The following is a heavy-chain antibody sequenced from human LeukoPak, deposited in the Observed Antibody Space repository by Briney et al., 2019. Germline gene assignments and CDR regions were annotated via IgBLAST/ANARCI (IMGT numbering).Heavy chain of an antibody. Sequence: GGSLRLSCAASGITLSNYDMTWVRQAPGKGLEWVSDIRGSGGTYYADSVKGRFTLSRDNAKNTLYLQMSSLGAEDTAVYYCANFIAASATGFQHWGQGTLVTVSS. D-gene: IGHD6-6*01. CDR3: ANFIAASATGFQH. V-gene: IGHV3-23*01. J-gene: IGHJ1*01. CDR1: GITLSNYD. CDR2: IRGSGGT.